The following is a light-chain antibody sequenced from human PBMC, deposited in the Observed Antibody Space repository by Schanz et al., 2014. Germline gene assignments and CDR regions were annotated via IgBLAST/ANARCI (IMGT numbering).Light chain of an antibody. V-gene: IGKV1-6*01. CDR2: SAS. CDR1: QDIRNH. Sequence: AIQMTQSPSSLSASVGDRVTITCRTSQDIRNHLGWYQKKPGKAPTLLISSASTLQSGVPSRFSGSGSGTDFTLSISSLQPEDFAAYYCLQDYNYPVTFGQGTKVEIK. CDR3: LQDYNYPVT. J-gene: IGKJ1*01.